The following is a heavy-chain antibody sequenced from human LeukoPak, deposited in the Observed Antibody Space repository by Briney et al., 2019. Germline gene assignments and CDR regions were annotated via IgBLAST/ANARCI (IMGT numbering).Heavy chain of an antibody. CDR3: ARGRQEFV. CDR1: GFXFSSYW. Sequence: PGGSLRLSCAASGFXFSSYWMSWVRQAPGKGLEWVANIKQDGSEKYYVDSVKGRFTISRDNAKNSLYLQMNSLRAEDTAVYYCARGRQEFVWGQGTLVTVSS. D-gene: IGHD2/OR15-2a*01. CDR2: IKQDGSEK. V-gene: IGHV3-7*04. J-gene: IGHJ4*02.